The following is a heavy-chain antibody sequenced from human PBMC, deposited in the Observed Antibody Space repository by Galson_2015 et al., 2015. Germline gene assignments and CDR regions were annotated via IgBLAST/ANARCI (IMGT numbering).Heavy chain of an antibody. J-gene: IGHJ4*02. V-gene: IGHV3-48*01. Sequence: SLRLSCAASGFTFSSYSMNWVRQAPGKGLEWVSYISSSSSTIYYADSVKGRFTISRDNAKNSLYLQMNSLRAEDTAVYYCAKDRTWIQLWFYFDYWGQGTLVTVSS. D-gene: IGHD5-18*01. CDR1: GFTFSSYS. CDR2: ISSSSSTI. CDR3: AKDRTWIQLWFYFDY.